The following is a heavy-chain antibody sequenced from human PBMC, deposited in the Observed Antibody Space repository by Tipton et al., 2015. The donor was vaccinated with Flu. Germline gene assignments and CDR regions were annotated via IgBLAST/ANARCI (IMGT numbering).Heavy chain of an antibody. CDR2: VRQTGNT. J-gene: IGHJ5*02. Sequence: TLSLTCAVSGDSISSDYFWGWIRQPPGKALEWIGNVRQTGNTYYNPSLTSRVTIAVDRPKNLFSLILTSVTAADTAVHYCARRDYSNYVSEPKNWFDPWGQGILVTVSS. CDR1: GDSISSDYF. CDR3: ARRDYSNYVSEPKNWFDP. V-gene: IGHV4-38-2*01. D-gene: IGHD4-11*01.